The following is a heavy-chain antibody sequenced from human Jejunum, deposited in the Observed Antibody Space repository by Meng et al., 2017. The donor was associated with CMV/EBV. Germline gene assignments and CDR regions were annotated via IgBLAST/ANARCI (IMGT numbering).Heavy chain of an antibody. J-gene: IGHJ4*02. D-gene: IGHD3-22*01. V-gene: IGHV4-30-4*08. CDR3: ATRTPESGGYYYGVFDY. Sequence: VLLQGLGQGLVKPSQTLSLTCTVSGGSISSGYYFWSWIRQPPGKGLEWIGYIYYSGSTYYNPSLKSRVTISVDMSKNQFSLKLNSVTAADTAVYYCATRTPESGGYYYGVFDYWGQGTLVTVSS. CDR1: GGSISSGYYF. CDR2: IYYSGST.